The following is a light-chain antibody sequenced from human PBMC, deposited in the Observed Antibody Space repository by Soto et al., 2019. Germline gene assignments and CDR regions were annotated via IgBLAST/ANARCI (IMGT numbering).Light chain of an antibody. CDR3: SSYAGSLYV. CDR1: SSDVGGYNY. V-gene: IGLV2-8*01. J-gene: IGLJ1*01. CDR2: EVS. Sequence: QSALTQPPSASGSPGQSVTISCTGTSSDVGGYNYVSWYQQHPGKAPKLMIYEVSKRPSGVPDRFSGSKSGNTASLTVSALQAEDEADYYCSSYAGSLYVFGSGTKLTVL.